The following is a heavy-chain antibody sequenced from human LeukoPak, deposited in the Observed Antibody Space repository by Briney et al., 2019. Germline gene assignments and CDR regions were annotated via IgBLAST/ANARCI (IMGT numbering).Heavy chain of an antibody. CDR1: GFTFGSYG. V-gene: IGHV3-23*01. CDR3: AKSTGYTYNWYDY. D-gene: IGHD6-13*01. J-gene: IGHJ5*01. Sequence: GRSLRPSCAASGFTFGSYGMHWVRQAPGKGLEWVSGISGSGGTTYYADSVKGRFTISRDNSKNTLYLQMNNLGAGDTAIYYCAKSTGYTYNWYDYWGQGILVTVSS. CDR2: ISGSGGTT.